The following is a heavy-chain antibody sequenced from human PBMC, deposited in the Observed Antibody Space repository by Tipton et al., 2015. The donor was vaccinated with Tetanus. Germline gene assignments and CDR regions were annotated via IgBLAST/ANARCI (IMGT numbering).Heavy chain of an antibody. CDR2: IYPGDSDT. J-gene: IGHJ4*02. Sequence: VQLVQSGGEVKKPGESLKISCKGSGYIFNNYWIGWVRQMPGKGLEWMGIIYPGDSDTRYSPSFQGQVTISVDKSISTAYLQRSSLRASDTSMFYCARAHCSDGVCNFDYWGQGALVPVAS. CDR1: GYIFNNYW. V-gene: IGHV5-51*01. CDR3: ARAHCSDGVCNFDY. D-gene: IGHD2-8*01.